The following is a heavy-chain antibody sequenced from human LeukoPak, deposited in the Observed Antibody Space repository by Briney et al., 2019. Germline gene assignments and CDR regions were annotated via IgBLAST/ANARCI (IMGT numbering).Heavy chain of an antibody. J-gene: IGHJ4*02. Sequence: PSETLSLTCTVSGGSINSGSYFWSWIRQSAGKGLEWIGRMYTSGSNSYNPSLKSRVTISLDTSKNQFFLNLTSVTAADTAVYYCARGGSYYYDDSGYYGYFEYWGQGTLVSVSS. CDR3: ARGGSYYYDDSGYYGYFEY. CDR1: GGSINSGSYF. CDR2: MYTSGSN. V-gene: IGHV4-61*02. D-gene: IGHD3-22*01.